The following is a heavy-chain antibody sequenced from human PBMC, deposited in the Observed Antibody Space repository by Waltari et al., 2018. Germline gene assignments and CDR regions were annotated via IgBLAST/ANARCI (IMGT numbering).Heavy chain of an antibody. J-gene: IGHJ3*02. V-gene: IGHV4-59*01. D-gene: IGHD6-13*01. CDR2: IYYSGST. CDR3: ARGGIAAAGPGDAFDI. Sequence: IRQPPGKGLEWIGYIYYSGSTNYNPSLKSRVTISVDTSKNQFSLKLSSVTAADTAVYYCARGGIAAAGPGDAFDIWGQGTMVTVSS.